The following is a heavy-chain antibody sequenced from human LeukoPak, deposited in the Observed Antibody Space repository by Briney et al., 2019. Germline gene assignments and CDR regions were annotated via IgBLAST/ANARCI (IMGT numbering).Heavy chain of an antibody. Sequence: GSLKLSCAASGFRFSDSDMHWVRQASGKGLEWVGRIRNKDKSYATAYSASVKGRFSISRDDSKNTAYLQMNNMEAEHTAVYFCTSRDGSLGYWGQGTLVTVSS. J-gene: IGHJ4*02. D-gene: IGHD5-24*01. CDR1: GFRFSDSD. V-gene: IGHV3-73*01. CDR3: TSRDGSLGY. CDR2: IRNKDKSYAT.